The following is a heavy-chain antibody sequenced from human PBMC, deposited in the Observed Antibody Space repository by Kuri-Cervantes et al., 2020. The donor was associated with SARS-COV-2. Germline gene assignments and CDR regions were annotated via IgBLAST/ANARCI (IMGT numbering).Heavy chain of an antibody. J-gene: IGHJ6*03. Sequence: GGSLRLSCAASGFTVSSNYMSWVRQAPGKGLEWVAKIKEDGSGQYYVDSVKGRFTISRDNAKNTLYLQMNSLRAEDTAVYYCARRYTDVLGFLEWPGKTQYYYYIDVWGKGTTVTVSS. CDR2: IKEDGSGQ. CDR3: ARRYTDVLGFLEWPGKTQYYYYIDV. V-gene: IGHV3-7*03. D-gene: IGHD3-3*01. CDR1: GFTVSSNY.